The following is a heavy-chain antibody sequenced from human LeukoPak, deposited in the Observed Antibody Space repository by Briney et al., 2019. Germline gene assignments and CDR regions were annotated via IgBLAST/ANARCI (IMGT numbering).Heavy chain of an antibody. J-gene: IGHJ4*02. Sequence: GASVKVSCKASGYTFSSYGISWVRQAPGQGLEWVGWISTYNGNTNYARKLQGRVTMTTDTSTSTAYMALRSLRSDDTAVYYCARDLLWGSYPNTDFWGQGTLVTVSS. D-gene: IGHD3-16*02. V-gene: IGHV1-18*01. CDR1: GYTFSSYG. CDR2: ISTYNGNT. CDR3: ARDLLWGSYPNTDF.